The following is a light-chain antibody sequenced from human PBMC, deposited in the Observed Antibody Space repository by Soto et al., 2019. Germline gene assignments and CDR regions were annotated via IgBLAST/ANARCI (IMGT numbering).Light chain of an antibody. CDR2: DVT. CDR3: SSFTSSMTNV. Sequence: QSALTQPASVSGSPGQSITISCTGTSKYVGGYNSVSWYQQHPGKAPKLILYDVTDRPSGVFYRFSGSKFGNTASLTFSGLQAADEADYFCSSFTSSMTNVFGSGTKSPS. J-gene: IGLJ1*01. CDR1: SKYVGGYNS. V-gene: IGLV2-14*01.